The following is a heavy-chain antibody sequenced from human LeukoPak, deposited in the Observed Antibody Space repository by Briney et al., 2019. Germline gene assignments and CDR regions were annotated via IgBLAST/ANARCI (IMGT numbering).Heavy chain of an antibody. CDR3: ARDGASIAVAGSVDY. D-gene: IGHD6-19*01. J-gene: IGHJ4*02. Sequence: GGSLRLSCAASGFTFSSYWMSWVRQAPGKGLEWVANIKQDGSEKYYVDSVKGRFTISRDNAKNSLYLQMNSLRAEDTAVYYCARDGASIAVAGSVDYWGQGTLVIVSS. CDR1: GFTFSSYW. V-gene: IGHV3-7*01. CDR2: IKQDGSEK.